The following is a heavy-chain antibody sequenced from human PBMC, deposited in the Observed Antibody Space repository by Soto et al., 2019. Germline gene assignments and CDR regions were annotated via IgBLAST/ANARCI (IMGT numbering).Heavy chain of an antibody. CDR1: GFTFNNYG. V-gene: IGHV3-33*05. CDR3: ARSRNGAVPDSINF. CDR2: ISRDGSNK. D-gene: IGHD2-8*01. Sequence: PGGSLRLSCAASGFTFNNYGMHWVRQAPGKGLEWVAVISRDGSNKYYGDSVKGRFTVSRDNSNNTLYLSMTSLRPDDTAVFYCARSRNGAVPDSINFWGQGTLVTVSS. J-gene: IGHJ4*02.